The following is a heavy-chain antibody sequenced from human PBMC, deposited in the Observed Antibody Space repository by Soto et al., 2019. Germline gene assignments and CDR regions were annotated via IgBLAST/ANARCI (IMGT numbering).Heavy chain of an antibody. J-gene: IGHJ4*02. CDR3: ARALKRNGSYYWLY. CDR2: INAGNGNT. Sequence: XPVKVSSKASGYTFPSYAMHLVRHSPGQRLEWMGWINAGNGNTKYSQKFQGRVTITRDTSASTAYMELSSLRSEDTSVYYCARALKRNGSYYWLYWGQGTLVTVSS. V-gene: IGHV1-3*01. D-gene: IGHD1-26*01. CDR1: GYTFPSYA.